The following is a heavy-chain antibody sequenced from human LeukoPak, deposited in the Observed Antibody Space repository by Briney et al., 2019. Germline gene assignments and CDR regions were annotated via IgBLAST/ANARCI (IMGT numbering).Heavy chain of an antibody. V-gene: IGHV1-69*06. J-gene: IGHJ6*03. CDR3: ARGKRRSTIFGVVPYYMDV. D-gene: IGHD3-3*01. Sequence: SVKVSCKASGGTFSSYAISWVRRAPGQGLEWMGGIIPIFGTANYAQKFQGRVTITADKSTSTAYMELSSLRSEDTAVYYCARGKRRSTIFGVVPYYMDVWGKGTTVTVSS. CDR2: IIPIFGTA. CDR1: GGTFSSYA.